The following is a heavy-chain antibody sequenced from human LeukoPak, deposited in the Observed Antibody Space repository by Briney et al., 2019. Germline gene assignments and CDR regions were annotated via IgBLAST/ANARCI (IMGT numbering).Heavy chain of an antibody. CDR3: AKLSQWFGELYFDY. CDR2: ISGSGGST. Sequence: PGGAVRLSCAASGFTFSSYSMSWVRQAPGKGLEWVSAISGSGGSTYYADSVKGRFTISRDNSKNTLYLQMNSLRAEDTAVYYCAKLSQWFGELYFDYWGQGTLVTVSS. J-gene: IGHJ4*02. V-gene: IGHV3-23*01. CDR1: GFTFSSYS. D-gene: IGHD3-10*01.